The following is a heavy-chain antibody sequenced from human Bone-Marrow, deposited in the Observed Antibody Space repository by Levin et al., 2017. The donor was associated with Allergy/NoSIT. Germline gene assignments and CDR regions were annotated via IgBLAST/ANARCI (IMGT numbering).Heavy chain of an antibody. CDR2: IKQDGSEK. CDR1: GFTFSSYW. Sequence: PGGSLRLSCAASGFTFSSYWMSWVRQAPGKGLEWVANIKQDGSEKYYVDSVKGRFTISRDNAMNSLDLQMNSLSAEDTAVYYCARDLAPVSSSSWDVIMGHWGQGTLVTVSS. J-gene: IGHJ1*01. V-gene: IGHV3-7*04. CDR3: ARDLAPVSSSSWDVIMGH. D-gene: IGHD6-13*01.